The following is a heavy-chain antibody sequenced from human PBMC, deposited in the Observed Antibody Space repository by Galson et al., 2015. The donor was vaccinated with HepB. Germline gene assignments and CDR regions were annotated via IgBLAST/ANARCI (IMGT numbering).Heavy chain of an antibody. CDR3: AKDRRATGTTFDS. Sequence: SLRLSCAASGFTFTNYGMHWVRQAPGKGLEWMAVISYDGSNKYYVDSVKGRFTISRDNSKKKLYLQMNSLRHGDTAVYYCAKDRRATGTTFDSWGQGTLVTVSS. CDR2: ISYDGSNK. J-gene: IGHJ5*01. CDR1: GFTFTNYG. D-gene: IGHD1-1*01. V-gene: IGHV3-30*18.